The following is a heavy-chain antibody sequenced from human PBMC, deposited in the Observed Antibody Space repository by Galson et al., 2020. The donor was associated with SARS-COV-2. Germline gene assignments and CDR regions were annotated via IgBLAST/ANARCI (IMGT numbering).Heavy chain of an antibody. CDR2: IDPSDSYT. J-gene: IGHJ5*02. V-gene: IGHV5-10-1*01. D-gene: IGHD3-3*01. CDR1: GYSFTSYW. Sequence: HGESLKISCKGSGYSFTSYWISWVRQMPGKGLEWMGRIDPSDSYTNYSPSFQGHVTISADKSISTAYLQWSSLKASDTAMYYCARVGIFGVVNTYYWFDPWGQGTLVTVSS. CDR3: ARVGIFGVVNTYYWFDP.